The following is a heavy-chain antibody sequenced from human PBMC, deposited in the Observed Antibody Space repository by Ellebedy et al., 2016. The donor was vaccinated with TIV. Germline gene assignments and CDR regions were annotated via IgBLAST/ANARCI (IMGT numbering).Heavy chain of an antibody. CDR3: ARRMSGTYGDDALDI. V-gene: IGHV3-53*01. CDR1: GFTVSYTY. Sequence: GGSLRLSCAASGFTVSYTYMSWVRQAPGKGLEWVSVIHTGGDTYYADSVKGRFTISRDSSKNTLYLQMNSLRAEDTAVYYCARRMSGTYGDDALDIWGQGTMVTVSS. D-gene: IGHD1-26*01. J-gene: IGHJ3*02. CDR2: IHTGGDT.